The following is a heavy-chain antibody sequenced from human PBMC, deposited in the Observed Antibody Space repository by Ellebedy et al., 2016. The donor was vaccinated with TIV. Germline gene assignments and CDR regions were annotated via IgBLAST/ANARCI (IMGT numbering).Heavy chain of an antibody. J-gene: IGHJ5*01. CDR3: ARGRQSYDSSAYYLDS. Sequence: SETLSLXXAVYGGSFSGYYWSWIRQPPGKGLEWIGEINHSGSANYDPSLKSRVAISVDTSKNQFSLKLSSVTAADTAVYYCARGRQSYDSSAYYLDSWGRGTLVIVSS. CDR1: GGSFSGYY. CDR2: INHSGSA. D-gene: IGHD3-22*01. V-gene: IGHV4-34*01.